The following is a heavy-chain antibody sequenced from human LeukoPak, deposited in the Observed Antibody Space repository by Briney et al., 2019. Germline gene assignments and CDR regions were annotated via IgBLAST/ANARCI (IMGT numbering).Heavy chain of an antibody. Sequence: ASVKVSCKASGYSFTGYYIHWVRQAPGQGLEWMGWINPYNGNRYYAKKFQGRFNMTTDTSTSTVYLELQTLTSDDTAIYYCARFQASEFRGFDHWGQGTLITVSS. CDR3: ARFQASEFRGFDH. D-gene: IGHD3-10*01. CDR1: GYSFTGYY. CDR2: INPYNGNR. J-gene: IGHJ4*02. V-gene: IGHV1-18*04.